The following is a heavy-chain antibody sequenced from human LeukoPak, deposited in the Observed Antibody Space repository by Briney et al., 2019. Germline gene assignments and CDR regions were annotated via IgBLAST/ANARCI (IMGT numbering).Heavy chain of an antibody. CDR3: AKDRSGEYTWDY. CDR1: GFTFTTYN. V-gene: IGHV3-30*18. J-gene: IGHJ4*02. CDR2: ISYGGSVK. D-gene: IGHD4-17*01. Sequence: PGGSLRLSCAASGFTFTTYNMHWVRQAPGKGLEWVAFISYGGSVKYYIDSVKGRFTISRDNSKNTMYLEMNSLRGEDTAVYYCAKDRSGEYTWDYWGQGTLVTVSS.